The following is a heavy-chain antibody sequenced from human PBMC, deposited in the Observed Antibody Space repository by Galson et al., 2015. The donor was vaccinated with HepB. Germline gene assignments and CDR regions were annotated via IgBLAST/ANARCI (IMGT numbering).Heavy chain of an antibody. D-gene: IGHD3-10*01. CDR2: IDPSDSYT. CDR1: GYSFTSFW. J-gene: IGHJ4*02. CDR3: VTYGSRSSYNPYTFDY. V-gene: IGHV5-10-1*01. Sequence: KVSCKASGYSFTSFWISWVRQMPGKGLEWMGRIDPSDSYTNYSPSFQGHVTVSADNSITTAYLQWPSLKASDTAIYYCVTYGSRSSYNPYTFDYWGQGTLVTVSS.